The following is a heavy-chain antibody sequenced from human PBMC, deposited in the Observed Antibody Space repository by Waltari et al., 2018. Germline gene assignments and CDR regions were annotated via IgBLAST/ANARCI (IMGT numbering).Heavy chain of an antibody. D-gene: IGHD6-13*01. Sequence: EVHLLESGGGLVQPGGSLRLSCAASGATFWSYVMNWVRQAPGKGLEWVSSISGSGGTYYADSVKGRFTVSRDNSKSTLYLQMSSLRAEDTAVYYCVKADVYGTSWLGRFDYWGQGTLVTVSS. CDR2: ISGSGGT. J-gene: IGHJ4*02. CDR1: GATFWSYV. CDR3: VKADVYGTSWLGRFDY. V-gene: IGHV3-23*01.